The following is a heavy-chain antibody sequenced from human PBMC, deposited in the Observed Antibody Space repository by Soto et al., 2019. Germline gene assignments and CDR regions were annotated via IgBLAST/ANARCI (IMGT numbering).Heavy chain of an antibody. CDR3: ARYFV. Sequence: EGSLRLSCLASGFTFSRYWRSWVRQAPGKGLEWVANIKEDGSEKYYVESVKGRFTISRDNAKNSLYLQMNSLRAEDTAVYYCARYFVW. CDR1: GFTFSRYW. CDR2: IKEDGSEK. V-gene: IGHV3-7*01. J-gene: IGHJ3*01. D-gene: IGHD3-9*01.